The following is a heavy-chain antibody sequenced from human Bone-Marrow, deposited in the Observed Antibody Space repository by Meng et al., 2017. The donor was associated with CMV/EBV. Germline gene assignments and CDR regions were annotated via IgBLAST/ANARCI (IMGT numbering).Heavy chain of an antibody. CDR3: VKGPYCTSTSCYGGMAFDI. CDR2: TWYDGSNT. J-gene: IGHJ3*02. CDR1: GFTFSSYS. D-gene: IGHD2-2*01. Sequence: GESLKISCAASGFTFSSYSMNWVCQAPGKGLEWVAGTWYDGSNTHYADSVKGRFNISRDNSKKTLFLQMNSLRAEDTAVYFCVKGPYCTSTSCYGGMAFDIWGQGTLVTVSS. V-gene: IGHV3-33*03.